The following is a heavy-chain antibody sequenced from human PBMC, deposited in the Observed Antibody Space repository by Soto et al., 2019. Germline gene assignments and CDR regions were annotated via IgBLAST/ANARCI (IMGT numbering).Heavy chain of an antibody. CDR1: GFSFSSKW. J-gene: IGHJ4*02. Sequence: GESLKISCSASGFSFSSKWMTWVRQAPGKGLQWVANIKPDGSETYYLDSVKGRFTISRDNTKNSLYLQMNGLRAEEAALYFCATDLNWENYWGQGTLVTVSS. D-gene: IGHD1-1*01. CDR2: IKPDGSET. CDR3: ATDLNWENY. V-gene: IGHV3-7*01.